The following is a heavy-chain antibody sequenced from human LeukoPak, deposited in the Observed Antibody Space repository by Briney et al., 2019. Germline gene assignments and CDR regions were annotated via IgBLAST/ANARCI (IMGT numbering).Heavy chain of an antibody. V-gene: IGHV3-66*01. CDR1: GFTVTGNY. J-gene: IGHJ4*02. CDR2: IYNGDKT. CDR3: AMATRWLSFDY. Sequence: GGSLRLSCAASGFTVTGNYMGWVRQAPGRGLEWVSVIYNGDKTSYTDSVKGRFTISRDNSKSTLYLQMNSLRDDDTAVYHCAMATRWLSFDYWGQGSLVTVSS. D-gene: IGHD5-24*01.